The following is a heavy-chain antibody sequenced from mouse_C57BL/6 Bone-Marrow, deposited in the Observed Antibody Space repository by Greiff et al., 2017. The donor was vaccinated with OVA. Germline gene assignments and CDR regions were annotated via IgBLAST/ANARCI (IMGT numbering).Heavy chain of an antibody. D-gene: IGHD2-5*01. J-gene: IGHJ4*01. V-gene: IGHV1-81*01. CDR2: IYPRSGNT. Sequence: VQLQQSGAELARPGASVKLSCKASGYTFTSYGISWVKQRTGQGLEWIGEIYPRSGNTYYNQKFKGKATLTVDKSSSTAYMQLSSLTSEASAVYYCACPYYSNYVDYAMDYWGQGTSVTVSS. CDR1: GYTFTSYG. CDR3: ACPYYSNYVDYAMDY.